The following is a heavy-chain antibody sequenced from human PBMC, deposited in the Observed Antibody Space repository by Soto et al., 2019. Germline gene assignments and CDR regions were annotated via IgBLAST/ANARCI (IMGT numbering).Heavy chain of an antibody. Sequence: ASVKVSCKASGYTFTSYGISWVRQAPGQGLEWMGWMNPNSGNTGYAQKLQGRVTMTRNTSISTAYMELSSLRSEDTAVYYCARWQQLGKYYYYMDVWGKGTTVTVSS. CDR1: GYTFTSYG. CDR3: ARWQQLGKYYYYMDV. CDR2: MNPNSGNT. V-gene: IGHV1-8*02. J-gene: IGHJ6*03. D-gene: IGHD6-13*01.